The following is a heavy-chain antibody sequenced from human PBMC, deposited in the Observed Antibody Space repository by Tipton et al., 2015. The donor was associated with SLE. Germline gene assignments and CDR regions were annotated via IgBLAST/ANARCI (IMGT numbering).Heavy chain of an antibody. CDR3: ARTSYGSGSPYYFDY. D-gene: IGHD3-10*01. V-gene: IGHV4-31*03. Sequence: TLSLTCTVSGGSISSNVYSWSWIRQHPGKGLEWIGYTYYSGSTYYNPSLESRATISMDTSKNQFSLKLSSVTAADTAVYYCARTSYGSGSPYYFDYWGQGALVTVSS. CDR2: TYYSGST. J-gene: IGHJ4*02. CDR1: GGSISSNVYS.